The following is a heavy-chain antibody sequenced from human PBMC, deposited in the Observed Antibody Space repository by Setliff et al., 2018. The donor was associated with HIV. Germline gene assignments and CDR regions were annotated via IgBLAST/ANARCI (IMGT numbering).Heavy chain of an antibody. CDR3: ARHRYNWYFDV. CDR1: SGSISSTSSY. CDR2: VYYSGTT. V-gene: IGHV4-39*01. D-gene: IGHD1-26*01. J-gene: IGHJ2*01. Sequence: ETLSLTCSVSSGSISSTSSYWGWIRQPPGKGLEWIVSVYYSGTTYYNPSLKSRVTISVDTSKSQFSLQLNSMTAADAALYYCARHRYNWYFDVWGRGTLVTVSS.